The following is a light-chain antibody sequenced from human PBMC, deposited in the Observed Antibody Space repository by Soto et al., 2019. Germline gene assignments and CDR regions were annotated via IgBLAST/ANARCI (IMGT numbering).Light chain of an antibody. J-gene: IGLJ1*01. Sequence: QSVLTQPASVSGSPGQSITISCAGTSSDVGAYNYVSWYQHHPGKAPNLMIYDVSNRPSGVSIRFSGSKSDNTASLTISGLQPEDEADYHCSSYTTSNTRQIVFGTGTKVTVL. CDR1: SSDVGAYNY. CDR3: SSYTTSNTRQIV. CDR2: DVS. V-gene: IGLV2-14*03.